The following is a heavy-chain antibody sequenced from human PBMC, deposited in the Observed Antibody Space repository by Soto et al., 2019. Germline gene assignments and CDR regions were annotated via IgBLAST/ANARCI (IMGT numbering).Heavy chain of an antibody. J-gene: IGHJ6*03. Sequence: QVQLQESGPGLVKPSQTLSLTCTVSGGSISSGGYYWSWIRQHPGKGLEGSGYIYYSGSTYYNPSLKSRVTISVDTSKNQFSLKLSSVTAADTAVYYCARDTQDTAMADHYMDVWGKGTTVTVSS. CDR1: GGSISSGGYY. CDR2: IYYSGST. CDR3: ARDTQDTAMADHYMDV. V-gene: IGHV4-31*03. D-gene: IGHD5-18*01.